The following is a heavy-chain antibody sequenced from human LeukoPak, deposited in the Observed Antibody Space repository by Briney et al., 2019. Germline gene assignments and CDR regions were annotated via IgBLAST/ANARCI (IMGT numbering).Heavy chain of an antibody. J-gene: IGHJ3*02. Sequence: GGSLRLSCAASGFTFSSYAMHWVRQAPGKGLEWVAVISYDGSNKYYADSVKGRFTISRDNSKNTLYLQMNSLRAEDTAVYYCARANTNSRDAFDIWGQGTMVTVSS. V-gene: IGHV3-30-3*01. D-gene: IGHD2-8*01. CDR3: ARANTNSRDAFDI. CDR2: ISYDGSNK. CDR1: GFTFSSYA.